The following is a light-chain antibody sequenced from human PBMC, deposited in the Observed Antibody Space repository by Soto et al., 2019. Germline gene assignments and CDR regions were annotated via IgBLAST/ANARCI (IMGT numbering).Light chain of an antibody. V-gene: IGKV1-33*01. CDR2: DES. Sequence: IQMTQSPSSLSASVGDRVTITCQASQDISNYLNWYQQKPGKAPKLLIYDESNLETGVTSRFIGSGAGTNFTFTIISLQQEDIATYYCQQYDNLPLTFGGGTKLEIK. J-gene: IGKJ4*01. CDR1: QDISNY. CDR3: QQYDNLPLT.